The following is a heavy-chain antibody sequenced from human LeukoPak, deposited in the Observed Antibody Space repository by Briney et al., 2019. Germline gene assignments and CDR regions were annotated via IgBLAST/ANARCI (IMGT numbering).Heavy chain of an antibody. J-gene: IGHJ4*02. V-gene: IGHV1-18*01. CDR2: ISAYNGNT. CDR3: ARARVGAHSDDY. D-gene: IGHD1-26*01. CDR1: GYTFTSYG. Sequence: ASVKVSCKASGYTFTSYGISWVQQAPGQGLEWMGWISAYNGNTNYAQKLQGRVTMTTDTSTSTAYMELRSLRSDDTAVYYCARARVGAHSDDYWGQGTLVTVSS.